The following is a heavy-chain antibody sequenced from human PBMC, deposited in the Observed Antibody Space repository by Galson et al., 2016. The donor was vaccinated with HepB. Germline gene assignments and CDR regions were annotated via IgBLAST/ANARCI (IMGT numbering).Heavy chain of an antibody. CDR2: ISYDGGDK. V-gene: IGHV3-30*19. J-gene: IGHJ5*02. Sequence: SLRLSCAASGFTFSRYGMHWVRQAPGKGLEWVAVISYDGGDKQYADSVKGRFTVSRDNSKNTLFLQMNSLRVEDTAVYYCAKLDCGRDCPSDAWGQGTLVTVSS. CDR3: AKLDCGRDCPSDA. CDR1: GFTFSRYG. D-gene: IGHD2-21*02.